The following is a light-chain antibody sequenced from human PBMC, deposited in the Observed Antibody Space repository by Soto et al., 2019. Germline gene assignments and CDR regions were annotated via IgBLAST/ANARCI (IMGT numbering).Light chain of an antibody. CDR3: QQCYSSPLT. CDR2: AAS. CDR1: QTISNY. J-gene: IGKJ4*01. V-gene: IGKV1-39*01. Sequence: DIQMTQSPSSLSASVGDRFTITCRASQTISNYLNWYRQQPGKAPKLLIYAASSLQSGVPSRFSGSGSGTDFTLTISSLQPEDFATYYCQQCYSSPLTFAGGTKVDI.